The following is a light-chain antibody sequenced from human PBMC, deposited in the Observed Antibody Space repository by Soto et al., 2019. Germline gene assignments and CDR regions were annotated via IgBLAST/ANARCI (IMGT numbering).Light chain of an antibody. J-gene: IGLJ2*01. CDR2: DVS. CDR1: SGDIGDYKY. V-gene: IGLV2-14*01. Sequence: QSALTQPASVSGSPGQSITISCTGSSGDIGDYKYVSWYKQHPGKAPKLMIYDVSNRPSGVSNRFSASKSGNTASLTISGLQAEDEADYYCSSYTSTNFGIFGGGTKLTVL. CDR3: SSYTSTNFGI.